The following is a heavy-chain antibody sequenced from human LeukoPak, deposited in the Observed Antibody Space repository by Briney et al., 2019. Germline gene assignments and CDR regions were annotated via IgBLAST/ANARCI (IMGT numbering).Heavy chain of an antibody. CDR3: AAGYSSGWYVRYFDY. CDR2: ISGSGGST. V-gene: IGHV3-23*01. J-gene: IGHJ4*02. CDR1: GFTLSNDA. Sequence: GGSLRLSCATYGFTLSNDAIGSVRQARGRGLEWDSSISGSGGSTYEAENVKGRFTISRDNSKNTLYLQMNSLRDEDTATYHCAAGYSSGWYVRYFDYWGQGTLVTVSS. D-gene: IGHD6-19*01.